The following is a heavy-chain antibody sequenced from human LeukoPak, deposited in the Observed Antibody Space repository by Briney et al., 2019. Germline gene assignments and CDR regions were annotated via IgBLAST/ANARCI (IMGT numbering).Heavy chain of an antibody. CDR3: ARVPRESYSH. V-gene: IGHV1-8*01. CDR1: GYTFTSHD. CDR2: INPNSGNS. Sequence: ASVKVSCKASGYTFTSHDIYWVRQAAGQGLEWVGYINPNSGNSVYAQNFQGRVTLTRNTSINTAYMELTSLRSEDTAVYYCARVPRESYSHWGQGTLVTVSS. J-gene: IGHJ4*02. D-gene: IGHD1-26*01.